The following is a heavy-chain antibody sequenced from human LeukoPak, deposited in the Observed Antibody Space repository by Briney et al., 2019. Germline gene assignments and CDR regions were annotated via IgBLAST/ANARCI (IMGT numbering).Heavy chain of an antibody. J-gene: IGHJ4*02. V-gene: IGHV3-7*01. CDR2: IKQDGGKK. CDR1: GFTISTFW. D-gene: IGHD2-15*01. CDR3: SRGLFVVIGAPDY. Sequence: PGGSLRLSCAASGFTISTFWMSWVRQAPGKGLEWVANIKQDGGKKYYVDSVKGRFTISRDNAKNTLYLQMSSLRAEDTAVYYCSRGLFVVIGAPDYWGQGTLVTVSS.